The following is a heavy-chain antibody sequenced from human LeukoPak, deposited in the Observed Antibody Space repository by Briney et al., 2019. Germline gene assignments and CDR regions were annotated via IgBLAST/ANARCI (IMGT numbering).Heavy chain of an antibody. J-gene: IGHJ4*02. D-gene: IGHD6-25*01. CDR3: ARGKRLAHFDY. CDR1: GGSISSYY. V-gene: IGHV4-59*01. CDR2: IYYSGST. Sequence: SETLSLTCTVSGGSISSYYWSWIRQPPGKGLEWIGYIYYSGSTNYNPSLKSRVTISVDTSKSQFSLKLSSVTAADTAVYYCARGKRLAHFDYWGQGTLVTVSS.